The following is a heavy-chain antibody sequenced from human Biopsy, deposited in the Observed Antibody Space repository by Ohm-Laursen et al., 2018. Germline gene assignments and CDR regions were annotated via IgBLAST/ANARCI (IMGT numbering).Heavy chain of an antibody. CDR1: GYSFTKYY. CDR3: AKGGRKAWLDS. V-gene: IGHV1-46*01. CDR2: INPTGGTA. D-gene: IGHD1-26*01. Sequence: SSVKVSCKASGYSFTKYYINWVRQAPGQGLEWVGIINPTGGTASYAEKFQGRVTLTRDTSTSTVYMELISLRPDDTAVYYCAKGGRKAWLDSWGQGALVTVSS. J-gene: IGHJ5*01.